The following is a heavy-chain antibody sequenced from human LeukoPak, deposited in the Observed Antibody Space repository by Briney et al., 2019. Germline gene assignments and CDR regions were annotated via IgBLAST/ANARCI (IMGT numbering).Heavy chain of an antibody. Sequence: GGSLRLSCAASGFTFSAYGMHWVRQAPGKGLEWVAFIRYDGSNKHYADSVKGRFTISRDNSKNTLYLQMNSLRAEDTAVYYCAKPDGSYFDYWGQGTLVTVSS. D-gene: IGHD1-26*01. V-gene: IGHV3-30*02. CDR3: AKPDGSYFDY. CDR1: GFTFSAYG. CDR2: IRYDGSNK. J-gene: IGHJ4*02.